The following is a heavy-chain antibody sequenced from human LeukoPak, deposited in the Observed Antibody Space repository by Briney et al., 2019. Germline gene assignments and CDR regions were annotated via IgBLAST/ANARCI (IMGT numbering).Heavy chain of an antibody. CDR3: ARDLSSWELLSFGY. D-gene: IGHD1-26*01. CDR1: GFTFSSYA. V-gene: IGHV3-30*04. J-gene: IGHJ4*02. CDR2: ISYDGSNK. Sequence: AGGSLRLSCAASGFTFSSYAMHWVRQAPGKGLEWVAVISYDGSNKYYADSVKGRFTISRDNSKNTLYLQMNSLRAEDTAVYYCARDLSSWELLSFGYWGQGTLVTVSS.